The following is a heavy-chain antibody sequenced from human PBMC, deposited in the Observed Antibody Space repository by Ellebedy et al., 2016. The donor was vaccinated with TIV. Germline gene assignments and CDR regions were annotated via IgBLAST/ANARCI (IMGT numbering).Heavy chain of an antibody. CDR2: SRRNGGRT. V-gene: IGHV3-43*01. Sequence: PGGSLRLSCVASGLIFDDYTMHWVRQGPGKGLEWVCTSRRNGGRTYYADSVKGRVTVSRDNNKNSLYLHMDSLRSEDTALYYCTKGGAENEGPDPYFFASWGRGTLVTVSS. J-gene: IGHJ4*02. CDR3: TKGGAENEGPDPYFFAS. CDR1: GLIFDDYT.